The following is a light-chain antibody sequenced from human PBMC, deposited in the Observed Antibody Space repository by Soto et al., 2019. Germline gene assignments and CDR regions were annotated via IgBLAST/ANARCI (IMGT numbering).Light chain of an antibody. V-gene: IGKV3-20*01. J-gene: IGKJ2*01. CDR3: QQFGSSPPAFT. CDR2: GAS. CDR1: QSVSTRY. Sequence: ESMLTQSPGTLSLSPGERATLSCRASQSVSTRYLAWYQQKPGQAPRLLIYGASIRATGIPDRFSGSGSGTDFTLTISRLEPEDCAVYYCQQFGSSPPAFTFGQGTKLEI.